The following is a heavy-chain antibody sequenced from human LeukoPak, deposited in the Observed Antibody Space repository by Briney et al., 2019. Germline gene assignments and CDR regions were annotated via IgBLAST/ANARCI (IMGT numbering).Heavy chain of an antibody. V-gene: IGHV1-2*02. Sequence: ASVKVSCKPSGYTFTVYFLHWPRQAPGQGLEWMGGIDPNSGGAVYAQKFRGRVTVTRDTSVSTAYMELSRLRSDDTAFYYCAIENYYDSSGYSKAFDYWGQGTLVTVSS. J-gene: IGHJ4*02. D-gene: IGHD3-22*01. CDR2: IDPNSGGA. CDR3: AIENYYDSSGYSKAFDY. CDR1: GYTFTVYF.